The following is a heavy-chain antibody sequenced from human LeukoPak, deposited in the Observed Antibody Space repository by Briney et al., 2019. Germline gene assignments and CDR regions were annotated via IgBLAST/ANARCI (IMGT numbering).Heavy chain of an antibody. J-gene: IGHJ2*01. D-gene: IGHD4-17*01. CDR1: GFTFSSVS. Sequence: PGGSLRVSCAASGFTFSSVSMNWVRQAPGKGLEWVSSTSSSSNYIYYADSVRSRFTISRDNAKNSLSLQMNSLRVEDTAVYYCARDLDGDYGWHFDLWGRGTLVTVSS. V-gene: IGHV3-21*01. CDR2: TSSSSNYI. CDR3: ARDLDGDYGWHFDL.